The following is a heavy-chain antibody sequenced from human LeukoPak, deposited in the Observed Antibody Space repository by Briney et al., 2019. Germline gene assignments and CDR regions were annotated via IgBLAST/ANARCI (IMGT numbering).Heavy chain of an antibody. Sequence: SVKVSCKXSGGTFSSYAISWVRQAPRQGLEWMGRIIPIFGTANYAQKFQGRVTITADESTSTAYMELSSLRSEDTAVYYCARDSAKMATSFFDAFDIWGQGTMVTVSS. CDR3: ARDSAKMATSFFDAFDI. D-gene: IGHD5-24*01. CDR2: IIPIFGTA. CDR1: GGTFSSYA. J-gene: IGHJ3*02. V-gene: IGHV1-69*13.